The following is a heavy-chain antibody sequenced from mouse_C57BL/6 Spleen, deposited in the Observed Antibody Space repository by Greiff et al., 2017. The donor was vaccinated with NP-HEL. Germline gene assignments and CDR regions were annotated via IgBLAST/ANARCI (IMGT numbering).Heavy chain of an antibody. CDR1: GYTFTNYW. CDR3: ARSGYYGSSSFAY. Sequence: VQLQQSGAELVRPGTSVKMSCKASGYTFTNYWIGWAKQRPGHGLEWIGDIYPGGGYTNYNEKFKGKATLTADKSSSTAYMQFSSLTSEDSAIYYCARSGYYGSSSFAYWGQGTLVTVSA. D-gene: IGHD1-1*01. J-gene: IGHJ3*01. CDR2: IYPGGGYT. V-gene: IGHV1-63*01.